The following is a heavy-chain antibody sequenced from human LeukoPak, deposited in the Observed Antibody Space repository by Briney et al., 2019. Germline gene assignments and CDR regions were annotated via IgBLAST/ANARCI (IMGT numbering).Heavy chain of an antibody. Sequence: SETLSLTCAVYGGSFSGYYWSWIRQPPGKGLEWIREINHSGSTNYNPSLKSRVTISVDTSKNQFSLKLSSVTAADTAVYYCASPPDVWGKGTTVTVSS. CDR2: INHSGST. CDR1: GGSFSGYY. J-gene: IGHJ6*04. V-gene: IGHV4-34*01. CDR3: ASPPDV.